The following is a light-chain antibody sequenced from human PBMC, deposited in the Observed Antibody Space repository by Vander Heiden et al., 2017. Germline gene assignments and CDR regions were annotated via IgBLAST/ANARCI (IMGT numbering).Light chain of an antibody. Sequence: QMTQPPSPLSASVGDRVTVTCPASQSISSYLHWYQQKPGKAPKLLIYAASSLQSGVPSRFSGSGSGTDFTLTISSLQPEDFATYYCQQSYSTPLTFGGGTRLEIK. J-gene: IGKJ4*01. CDR3: QQSYSTPLT. V-gene: IGKV1-39*01. CDR2: AAS. CDR1: QSISSY.